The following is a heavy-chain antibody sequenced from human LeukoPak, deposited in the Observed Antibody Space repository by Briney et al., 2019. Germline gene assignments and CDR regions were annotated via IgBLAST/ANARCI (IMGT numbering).Heavy chain of an antibody. CDR1: GFTFSSYA. CDR2: ITASGGNT. CDR3: AKGNGYSYGRYYFDY. D-gene: IGHD5-18*01. Sequence: TGGSLRLSCAASGFTFSSYAMGWFRQAPGKGLEWASAITASGGNTYYADSVKGRFTISRDNSKNTLYLQVNSLRAEDTAVYYCAKGNGYSYGRYYFDYWGQGTLVTVSS. V-gene: IGHV3-23*01. J-gene: IGHJ4*02.